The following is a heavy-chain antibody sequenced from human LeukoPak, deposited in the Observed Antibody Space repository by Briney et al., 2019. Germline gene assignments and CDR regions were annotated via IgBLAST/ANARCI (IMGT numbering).Heavy chain of an antibody. D-gene: IGHD3-22*01. Sequence: GGSLRLSCAASGFTFSIYAMSWVRQAPGKGLEWVSAISGSGGSTYYADSVKGRFTISRDNSKNTLYLQMNSLIGKETAVYYCAKARNYYDSSGYYDYWGQGTLVTVSS. CDR3: AKARNYYDSSGYYDY. CDR2: ISGSGGST. V-gene: IGHV3-23*01. CDR1: GFTFSIYA. J-gene: IGHJ4*02.